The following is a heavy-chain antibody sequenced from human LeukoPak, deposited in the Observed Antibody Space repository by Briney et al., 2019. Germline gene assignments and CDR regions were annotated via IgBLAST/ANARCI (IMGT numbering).Heavy chain of an antibody. CDR1: GFDLSAYN. CDR3: TRNDNYDSSGFYHYFVY. CDR2: IWYNGTIK. J-gene: IGHJ4*02. D-gene: IGHD3-22*01. V-gene: IGHV3-33*01. Sequence: GGSLRLSCATSGFDLSAYNMHWVRHTPGKGLEWVAIIWYNGTIKSYADSVRGRFIVSRDNSKNTVYLQMNSLRVEDPAVYYCTRNDNYDSSGFYHYFVYWGQGTLVTVSS.